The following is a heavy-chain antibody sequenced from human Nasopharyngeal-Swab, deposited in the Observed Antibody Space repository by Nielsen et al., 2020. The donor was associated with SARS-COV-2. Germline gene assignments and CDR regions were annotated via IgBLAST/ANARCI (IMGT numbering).Heavy chain of an antibody. V-gene: IGHV3-9*01. CDR3: ARGSRDYENNYYYYGMDV. Sequence: SLKISCAASGFTFDDYAMHWVRQAPGKGLEWVSGISWNSGSIGYADSVKGRFTISRDNAKNSLYLQMNSLRAEDTAVYYCARGSRDYENNYYYYGMDVWGQGTTVTVSS. J-gene: IGHJ6*02. CDR1: GFTFDDYA. CDR2: ISWNSGSI. D-gene: IGHD4-17*01.